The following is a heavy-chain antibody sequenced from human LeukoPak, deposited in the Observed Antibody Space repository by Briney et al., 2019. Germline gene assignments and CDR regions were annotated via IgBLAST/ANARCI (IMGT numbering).Heavy chain of an antibody. CDR1: GYRFISYW. CDR3: ARGSGWYSEY. V-gene: IGHV5-51*01. Sequence: GESLKISCKASGYRFISYWIGWVRQMPGKGLEWMGIIYPSDSDIRYSPSLQGQVTISADKSISTAYLQWSSLKASDTAMYFCARGSGWYSEYWGQGTLVTVSS. J-gene: IGHJ4*02. CDR2: IYPSDSDI. D-gene: IGHD6-19*01.